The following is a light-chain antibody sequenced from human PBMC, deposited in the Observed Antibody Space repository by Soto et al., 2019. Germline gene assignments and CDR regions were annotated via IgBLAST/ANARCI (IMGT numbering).Light chain of an antibody. CDR2: EVS. Sequence: SALTQPASVSGSPGQSITISCTGTSSDVGGYNYVSWYQQHPRKAPKLMIYEVSNRPAGASNRFSGSKSGNTASLTISGLQAEEEADYYCCSYTRSSTLVFGGGTKLTVL. V-gene: IGLV2-14*01. CDR3: CSYTRSSTLV. J-gene: IGLJ2*01. CDR1: SSDVGGYNY.